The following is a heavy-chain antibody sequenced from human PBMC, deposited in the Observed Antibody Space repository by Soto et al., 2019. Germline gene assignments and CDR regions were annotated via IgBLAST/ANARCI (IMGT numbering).Heavy chain of an antibody. CDR2: IYYSGST. CDR3: ARGIARGYGRFDP. D-gene: IGHD5-18*01. V-gene: IGHV4-59*01. Sequence: SETLSLTCTVSGGSISSYYWSWIRQPSGKGLEWIGYIYYSGSTNYNPSLKSRVTISVDTSKNQFSLKLSSVTAADTAVYYCARGIARGYGRFDPWGQGTLVTVSS. CDR1: GGSISSYY. J-gene: IGHJ5*02.